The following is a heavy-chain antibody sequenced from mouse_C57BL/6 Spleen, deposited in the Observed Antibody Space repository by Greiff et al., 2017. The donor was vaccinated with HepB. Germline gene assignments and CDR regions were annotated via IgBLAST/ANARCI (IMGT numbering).Heavy chain of an antibody. CDR2: IYPGDGDT. D-gene: IGHD2-2*01. Sequence: VQLQQSGPELVKPGASVKISCKASGYAFSSSWMNWVKQRPGKGLEWIGRIYPGDGDTNYNGKFKGKATLTADKSSSTAYMQLSSLTSEDSAVYFCARWFGYYFDYWGQGTTLTVSS. J-gene: IGHJ2*01. CDR3: ARWFGYYFDY. V-gene: IGHV1-82*01. CDR1: GYAFSSSW.